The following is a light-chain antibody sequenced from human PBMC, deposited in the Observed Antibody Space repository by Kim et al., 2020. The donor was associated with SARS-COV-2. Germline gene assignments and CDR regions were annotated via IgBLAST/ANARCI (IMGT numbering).Light chain of an antibody. Sequence: SITLSCAATSSDVGSYSLVSWYQQHPGKAPKLMIYGVSKRPSGVSNRFSGSKSANTASLTISGLQADDEADYYCCSYAGSSAFNWVFGGGTQLTVL. V-gene: IGLV2-23*02. CDR2: GVS. J-gene: IGLJ3*02. CDR1: SSDVGSYSL. CDR3: CSYAGSSAFNWV.